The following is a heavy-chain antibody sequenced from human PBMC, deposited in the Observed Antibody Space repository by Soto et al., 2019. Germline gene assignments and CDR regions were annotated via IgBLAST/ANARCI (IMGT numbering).Heavy chain of an antibody. CDR3: ARARGWNIVIRPAASDY. CDR1: GFTFSTYW. CDR2: INQDGSEK. V-gene: IGHV3-7*01. Sequence: EVQLVESGGGLVQPGGSLRLSCAASGFTFSTYWMSWVRQAPGKGLECVANINQDGSEKYYVDSVKGRFTISRDNAKNSLYLQMTSLRADDTAVYYCARARGWNIVIRPAASDYWGQGTLVTVSS. D-gene: IGHD2-2*01. J-gene: IGHJ4*02.